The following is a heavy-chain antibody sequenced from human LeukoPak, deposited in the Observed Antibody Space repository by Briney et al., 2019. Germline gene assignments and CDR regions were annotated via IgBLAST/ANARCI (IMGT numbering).Heavy chain of an antibody. CDR3: AKGPWELLSAY. J-gene: IGHJ4*02. V-gene: IGHV3-23*01. D-gene: IGHD1-26*01. CDR1: GFTFSNYG. Sequence: GGSLRLSCAASGFTFSNYGIAWVRQAPGKGLEWVSAITGSGSKTYYADSVKGRFTISRDNSKNTLSLQMNSLRAEDTAVYYCAKGPWELLSAYWGQGTLVTVSS. CDR2: ITGSGSKT.